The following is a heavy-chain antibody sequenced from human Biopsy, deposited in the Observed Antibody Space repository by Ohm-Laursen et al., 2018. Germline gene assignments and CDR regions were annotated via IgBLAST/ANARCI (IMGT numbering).Heavy chain of an antibody. CDR1: GFTFNNHA. CDR3: ARDVEGFYSYAMDV. CDR2: IWYDGSIE. J-gene: IGHJ6*02. Sequence: SLRLSCAASGFTFNNHAMNWVRQAPGKGLAWVAVIWYDGSIEYYVDSVKGRFTISRDNYKNILYLQMNSLRVEDTAVYYCARDVEGFYSYAMDVWGQGTRVTVSS. D-gene: IGHD5-24*01. V-gene: IGHV3-33*01.